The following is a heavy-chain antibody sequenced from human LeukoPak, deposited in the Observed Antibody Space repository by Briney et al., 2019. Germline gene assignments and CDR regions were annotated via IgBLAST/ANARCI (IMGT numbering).Heavy chain of an antibody. CDR1: GFTVSSNY. J-gene: IGHJ4*02. CDR2: IYSGGST. Sequence: PGGSLRLSCAASGFTVSSNYMSWVRQAPGKGLEWVSVIYSGGSTYYADSVKGRFTISRDNSKNTLYLQMNSLRAEDTAVYYCATHDDILTGYTVPPFDYWGQGTLVTVSS. V-gene: IGHV3-53*01. D-gene: IGHD3-9*01. CDR3: ATHDDILTGYTVPPFDY.